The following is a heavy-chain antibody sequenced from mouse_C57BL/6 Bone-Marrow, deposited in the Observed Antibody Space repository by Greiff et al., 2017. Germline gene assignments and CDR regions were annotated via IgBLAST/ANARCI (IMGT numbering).Heavy chain of an antibody. CDR3: ARADYGSSCWYFDV. CDR2: ISYDGSN. D-gene: IGHD1-1*01. CDR1: GYSITSGYY. Sequence: EVKLVESGPGLVKPSQSLSLTCSVTGYSITSGYYWNWIRQFPGNKLEWMGYISYDGSNNYNPSLKNRISITRDTSKNQFFLKLNSVTTEDTATYYCARADYGSSCWYFDVWGTGTTVTVSS. J-gene: IGHJ1*03. V-gene: IGHV3-6*01.